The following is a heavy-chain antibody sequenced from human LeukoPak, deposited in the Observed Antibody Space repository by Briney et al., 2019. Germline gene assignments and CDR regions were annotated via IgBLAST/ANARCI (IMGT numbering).Heavy chain of an antibody. J-gene: IGHJ6*02. CDR2: ISGSGGGT. Sequence: GGSLRLSCAASGFTFNTYAMTWVRQAPGKGLEWVSIISGSGGGTYYADSVKGRFTISRDNPRNTLFLQMNTLRAEDTAVYYCARRYGGLLGYGMDVWGQGTTVTVSS. CDR1: GFTFNTYA. D-gene: IGHD5-18*01. V-gene: IGHV3-23*01. CDR3: ARRYGGLLGYGMDV.